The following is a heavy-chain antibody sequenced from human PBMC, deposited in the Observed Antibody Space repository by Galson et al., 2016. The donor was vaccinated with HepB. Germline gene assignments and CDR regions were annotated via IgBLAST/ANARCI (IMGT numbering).Heavy chain of an antibody. D-gene: IGHD5-18*01. CDR3: VRSKSMSHRFLGLPRNQRGFNYGSLVFDL. J-gene: IGHJ5*02. CDR2: IKQDGSEK. Sequence: SLRLSCASSGFTFGGFWMSWVRQAPEKGLQWVATIKQDGSEKYYVDSVRGRFTISRDNPKGSLYVQMNGLRVEDTAVYYCVRSKSMSHRFLGLPRNQRGFNYGSLVFDLWGQGMLVTVSS. CDR1: GFTFGGFW. V-gene: IGHV3-7*03.